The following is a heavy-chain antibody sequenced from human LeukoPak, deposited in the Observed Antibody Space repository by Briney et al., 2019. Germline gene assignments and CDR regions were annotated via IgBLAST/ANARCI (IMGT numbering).Heavy chain of an antibody. CDR3: ATYYYDSSGYSEDGYYFDY. CDR2: ISAYNGNT. V-gene: IGHV1-18*01. J-gene: IGHJ4*02. Sequence: ASVKVSCKASGYTFTSYGISWVRQAPGQGLEWMGWISAYNGNTNYAQKLQGRVTMTTDTSTSTAYMELRSLRSDDTAVYYCATYYYDSSGYSEDGYYFDYWGQGTLVTVSS. CDR1: GYTFTSYG. D-gene: IGHD3-22*01.